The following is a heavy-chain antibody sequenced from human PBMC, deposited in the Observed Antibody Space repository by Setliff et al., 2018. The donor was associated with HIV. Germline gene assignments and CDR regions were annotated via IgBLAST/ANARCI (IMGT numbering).Heavy chain of an antibody. Sequence: ASETLSLTCAVSGVSVNNDDDYWGWIRQPPGKGLEWIAIIHQSGTAHKRPSLKSRVTISIDTSENLFSLKLSGVTAADTAIYYCARQVGDGKWYLDSWGHGTLVTVSS. CDR2: IHQSGTA. D-gene: IGHD1-26*01. CDR1: GVSVNNDDDY. V-gene: IGHV4-39*01. J-gene: IGHJ4*01. CDR3: ARQVGDGKWYLDS.